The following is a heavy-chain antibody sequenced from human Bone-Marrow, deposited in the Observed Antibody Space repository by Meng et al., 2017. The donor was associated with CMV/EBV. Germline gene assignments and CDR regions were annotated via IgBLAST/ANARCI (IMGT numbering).Heavy chain of an antibody. V-gene: IGHV4-59*01. CDR3: ARDLNRAYSYYGMDV. J-gene: IGHJ6*02. CDR2: VYYSGTT. D-gene: IGHD1-14*01. CDR1: GGSISSYY. Sequence: SETLSLTCTVSGGSISSYYWNWIRQPPGKGLEWLASVYYSGTTNYNPSLKSRLTISVDTSKSQFSLKLNSVTAADTAVYYCARDLNRAYSYYGMDVWGQGTAVTVSS.